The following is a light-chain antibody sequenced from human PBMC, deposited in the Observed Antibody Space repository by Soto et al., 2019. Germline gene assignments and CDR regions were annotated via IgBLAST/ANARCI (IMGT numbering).Light chain of an antibody. CDR2: AAS. Sequence: DIQMTQSPSSLSASVGDRVIITCRASQSISSYLNWYQQKPGKAPKLLIYAASSLRSGVPSRFTGSGSGTDFTLSISSLQPEDFASYYCQQSYTTPWTLGQGTKVDIK. CDR1: QSISSY. V-gene: IGKV1-39*01. J-gene: IGKJ1*01. CDR3: QQSYTTPWT.